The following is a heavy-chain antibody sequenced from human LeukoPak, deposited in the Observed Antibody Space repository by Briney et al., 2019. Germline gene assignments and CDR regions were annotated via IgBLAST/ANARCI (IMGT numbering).Heavy chain of an antibody. Sequence: SVKVSCKASGGTFSSYAISWVRQAPGQGLEWMGGIIPIFGTANYAQKFQGRVTITTDESTSTAYMELSSLRSEDTAVYYCATMTPGIAAAGNGPWFDPWGQGTLVTVSS. CDR1: GGTFSSYA. CDR2: IIPIFGTA. V-gene: IGHV1-69*05. J-gene: IGHJ5*02. D-gene: IGHD6-13*01. CDR3: ATMTPGIAAAGNGPWFDP.